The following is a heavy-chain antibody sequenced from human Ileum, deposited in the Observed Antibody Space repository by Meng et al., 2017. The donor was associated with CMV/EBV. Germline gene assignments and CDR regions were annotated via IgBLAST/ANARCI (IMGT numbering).Heavy chain of an antibody. D-gene: IGHD3-10*01. CDR2: ISSSGGTT. V-gene: IGHV3-48*03. Sequence: GESLKISCAASGFTLKTYVMNWVRQAPGKGLEWVSYISSSGGTTHYADSVKGRFTISRDNAKNSLYLQMKSLRAEDTAVYYCARGGKFNAFDIWGQGTMVTVSS. CDR1: GFTLKTYV. CDR3: ARGGKFNAFDI. J-gene: IGHJ3*02.